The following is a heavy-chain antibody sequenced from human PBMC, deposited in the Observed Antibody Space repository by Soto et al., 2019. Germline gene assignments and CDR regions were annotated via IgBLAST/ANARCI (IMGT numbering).Heavy chain of an antibody. Sequence: QVHLVQSGAEVKEPGASVKVSCKGSSYAFTTYGITWVRQAPGQGLEWMGWISAHNGNTNYAQKLQGRVTVTRDTSTSTAYMELRSLRSDDTAVYYCARGRYGDYWGQGALVTVSS. CDR2: ISAHNGNT. D-gene: IGHD1-1*01. CDR1: SYAFTTYG. CDR3: ARGRYGDY. V-gene: IGHV1-18*01. J-gene: IGHJ4*02.